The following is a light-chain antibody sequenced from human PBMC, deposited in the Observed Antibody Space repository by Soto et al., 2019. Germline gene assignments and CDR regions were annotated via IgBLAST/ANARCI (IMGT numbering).Light chain of an antibody. CDR3: QQDNKT. V-gene: IGKV1-5*03. CDR1: QSISNW. CDR2: QAS. Sequence: DIQMTQSPSTLSAAVGDKVTITCRASQSISNWLAWYQQKPGKAPKLLIYQASSLESGVPGRFSGSGSGTEFILTISNLQPDDFATYYCQQDNKTFGQGTKVEIK. J-gene: IGKJ1*01.